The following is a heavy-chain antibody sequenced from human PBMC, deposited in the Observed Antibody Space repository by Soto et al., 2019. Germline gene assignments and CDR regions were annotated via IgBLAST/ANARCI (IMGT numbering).Heavy chain of an antibody. J-gene: IGHJ4*02. Sequence: SETLSLTCTVSGGSISGYYWSWFRQPPGKGLEWIGYIYYSGSTTYTPSLKSRVTIAVDTSKNQFSLRLNSVTAADTAAYYCARLGGYYQAFDQWGQGSLVTVSS. CDR1: GGSISGYY. CDR2: IYYSGST. CDR3: ARLGGYYQAFDQ. V-gene: IGHV4-59*08. D-gene: IGHD3-22*01.